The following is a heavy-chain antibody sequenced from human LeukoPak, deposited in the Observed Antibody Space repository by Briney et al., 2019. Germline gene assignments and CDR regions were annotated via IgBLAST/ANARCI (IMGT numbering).Heavy chain of an antibody. V-gene: IGHV1-2*02. CDR1: GYTFTGYY. CDR2: INPNSGGT. D-gene: IGHD3-16*01. CDR3: ARGPFQDYGVYVWGGAGPYYFDY. Sequence: ASVKVSCKASGYTFTGYYMHWVRQAPGQGLEWMGWINPNSGGTKYAQKLQGRVHMTRDTSISTAYMELSRLRSDDTAVYYFARGPFQDYGVYVWGGAGPYYFDYWGQGTLVTVSS. J-gene: IGHJ4*02.